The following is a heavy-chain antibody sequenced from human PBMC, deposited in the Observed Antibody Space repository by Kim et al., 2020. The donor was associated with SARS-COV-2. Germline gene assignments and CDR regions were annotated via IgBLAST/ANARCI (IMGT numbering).Heavy chain of an antibody. Sequence: SETLSLTCTVSGGSISSYYWSWIRQPPGKGLEWIGYIYYSGSTNYNPSLKSRVTISVDTSKNQFSLKLSSVTAADTAVYYCARHSKQWLEAGGVDYWGQGTLVTVSS. V-gene: IGHV4-59*08. J-gene: IGHJ4*02. CDR3: ARHSKQWLEAGGVDY. CDR1: GGSISSYY. CDR2: IYYSGST. D-gene: IGHD6-19*01.